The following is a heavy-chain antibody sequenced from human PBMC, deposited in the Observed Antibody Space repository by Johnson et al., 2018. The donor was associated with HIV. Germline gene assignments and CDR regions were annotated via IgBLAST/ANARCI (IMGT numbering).Heavy chain of an antibody. CDR2: IKSKTDGGTT. CDR1: GFTFSNAW. V-gene: IGHV3-15*01. J-gene: IGHJ3*02. D-gene: IGHD3-22*01. CDR3: TTGSSGSNAFDI. Sequence: ESGGGLVKPGGSLRLSCAASGFTFSNAWMSWVRQAPGKGLEWVGRIKSKTDGGTTDYAAPVKGRFTISRDGSKNTLYLQMNSLKTEDTAVYYCTTGSSGSNAFDIWGQGTMVTVSS.